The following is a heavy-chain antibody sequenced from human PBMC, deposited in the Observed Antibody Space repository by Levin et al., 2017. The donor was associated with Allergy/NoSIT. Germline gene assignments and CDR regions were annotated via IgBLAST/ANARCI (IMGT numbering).Heavy chain of an antibody. CDR2: IFPGDSDT. Sequence: HGESLKISCKGSGYTFTSYWIGWVRQMPGKGLEWMGIIFPGDSDTRYSPSFQGQVTISADKSISTAYLQWSSLKASDHGMYYCARQNGKAADGSTMRDYWGQGTLVTVSS. J-gene: IGHJ4*02. V-gene: IGHV5-51*01. D-gene: IGHD6-13*01. CDR1: GYTFTSYW. CDR3: ARQNGKAADGSTMRDY.